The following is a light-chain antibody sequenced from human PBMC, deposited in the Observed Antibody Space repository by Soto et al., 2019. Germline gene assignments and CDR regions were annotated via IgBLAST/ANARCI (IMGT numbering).Light chain of an antibody. CDR1: QSINSY. CDR3: QQSYSTPFT. Sequence: DIQMTQSPSSLSASVGDRVTITCRASQSINSYLNWFQQTPGEAPKLLIYAASTLQSGVPSRFSGGGSGTDFTLTISSLQPEDFATYYCQQSYSTPFTFGPGTQVDI. V-gene: IGKV1-39*01. CDR2: AAS. J-gene: IGKJ3*01.